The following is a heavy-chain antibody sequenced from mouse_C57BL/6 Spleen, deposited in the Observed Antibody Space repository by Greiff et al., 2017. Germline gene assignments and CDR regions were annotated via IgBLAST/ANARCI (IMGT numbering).Heavy chain of an antibody. CDR2: ISYDGSN. V-gene: IGHV3-6*01. CDR1: GYSITSGYY. J-gene: IGHJ4*01. Sequence: EVKLVESGPGLVKPSQSLSLTCSVTGYSITSGYYWNWIRQFPGNKLEWMGYISYDGSNNYNPSLKNRISITRDTSKHQFFLKLNSVTTEDTATYYCARALYYYGSSYYAMDYWGQGTSVTVSS. CDR3: ARALYYYGSSYYAMDY. D-gene: IGHD1-1*01.